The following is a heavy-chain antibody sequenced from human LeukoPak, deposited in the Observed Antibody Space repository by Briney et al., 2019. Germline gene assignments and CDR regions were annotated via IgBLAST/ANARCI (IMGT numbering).Heavy chain of an antibody. CDR3: ARLSRGSYYFDY. CDR1: GFTVSSNY. CDR2: IYYSGST. Sequence: PGGSLRLSCAASGFTVSSNYMSWVRQPPGKGLEWIGSIYYSGSTYYNPSLKSRVTISVDTSKNQFSLKLSSVTAADTAVYYCARLSRGSYYFDYWGQGTLVTVSS. V-gene: IGHV4-39*01. J-gene: IGHJ4*02. D-gene: IGHD1-26*01.